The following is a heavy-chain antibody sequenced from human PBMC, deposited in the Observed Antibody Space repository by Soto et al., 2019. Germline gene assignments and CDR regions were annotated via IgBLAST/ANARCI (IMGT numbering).Heavy chain of an antibody. Sequence: GGSLRLSCAASGFPFSSYAMSWVRQAPGKGLEWVSAISVSVGITYYADSVKGRFTISRDNSKNTLYLQMNSLRAEDTAVYYCAKTTANYDILTGYLRGWLAPWGQGPLVTVSS. CDR2: ISVSVGIT. V-gene: IGHV3-23*01. CDR3: AKTTANYDILTGYLRGWLAP. D-gene: IGHD3-9*01. J-gene: IGHJ5*02. CDR1: GFPFSSYA.